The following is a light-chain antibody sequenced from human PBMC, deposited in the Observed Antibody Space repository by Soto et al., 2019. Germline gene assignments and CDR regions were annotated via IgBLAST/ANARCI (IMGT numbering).Light chain of an antibody. V-gene: IGLV1-47*01. CDR2: LNN. J-gene: IGLJ2*01. CDR1: RSNIGSNY. Sequence: QSVLTQPPSASGTPGQRAAISCSGGRSNIGSNYVYWYQQLPGTAPKLLIYLNNQRSSGVPDRFSGSKSGTSAALAISGLRSEDEAVYFCATWDDSLSGVVFGGGTKLTVL. CDR3: ATWDDSLSGVV.